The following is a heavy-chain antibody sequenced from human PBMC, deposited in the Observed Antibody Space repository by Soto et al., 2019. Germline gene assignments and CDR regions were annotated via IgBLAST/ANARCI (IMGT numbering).Heavy chain of an antibody. Sequence: GESLKISCKASGYTFTSYGISWVRQAPGQGLEWMGWISAYNGNTNYAQKLQGRVTMTTDTSTSTAYMELRSLRSDDTAVYYCARPSSYYYDSSGYYYWGQGTLVTVSS. J-gene: IGHJ4*02. CDR1: GYTFTSYG. CDR2: ISAYNGNT. V-gene: IGHV1-18*01. D-gene: IGHD3-22*01. CDR3: ARPSSYYYDSSGYYY.